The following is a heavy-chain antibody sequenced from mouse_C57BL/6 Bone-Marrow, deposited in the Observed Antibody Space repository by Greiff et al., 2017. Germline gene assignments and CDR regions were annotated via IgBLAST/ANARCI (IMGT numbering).Heavy chain of an antibody. V-gene: IGHV1-52*01. CDR3: ARLIYYYGSSYGDY. D-gene: IGHD1-1*01. J-gene: IGHJ2*01. Sequence: QVQLQQPGAELVRPGSSVKLSCKASGYTFTSYWMHWVKQRPIQGLEWIGNIDPSDSETHYNQKFKDKATLTVDKSSSTAYMQLSSLTSEDSEVYYCARLIYYYGSSYGDYWGQGTTLTVSS. CDR1: GYTFTSYW. CDR2: IDPSDSET.